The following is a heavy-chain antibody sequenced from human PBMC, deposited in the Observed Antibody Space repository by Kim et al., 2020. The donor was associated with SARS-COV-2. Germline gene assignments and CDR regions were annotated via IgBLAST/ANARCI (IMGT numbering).Heavy chain of an antibody. CDR3: ARHTLMYTSSSPWYFDL. CDR2: IYYTGRT. Sequence: SETLSLTCTVSGGSISGTTDYWAWIRQPPGKGLEWIGSIYYTGRTYDYPSLKSRLTISVDTSKQQFSLKLSSVTAADTALYYCARHTLMYTSSSPWYFDLWGRCTLVTVSS. CDR1: GGSISGTTDY. D-gene: IGHD6-6*01. J-gene: IGHJ2*01. V-gene: IGHV4-39*01.